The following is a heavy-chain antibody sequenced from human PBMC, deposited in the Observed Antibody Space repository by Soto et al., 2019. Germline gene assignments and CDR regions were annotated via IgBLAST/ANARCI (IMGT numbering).Heavy chain of an antibody. CDR3: ARPLGSGIMDV. CDR1: GGSLRNSY. V-gene: IGHV4-59*08. Sequence: ASETLSPTCTFSGGSLRNSYWSWIRQPPGKGLEWIGYIYYSGSTNYNPSLKSRVTISIDMSQNQFSLKLSSVTAADTAVYYCARPLGSGIMDVWGQGTTVTVSS. CDR2: IYYSGST. D-gene: IGHD3-10*01. J-gene: IGHJ6*02.